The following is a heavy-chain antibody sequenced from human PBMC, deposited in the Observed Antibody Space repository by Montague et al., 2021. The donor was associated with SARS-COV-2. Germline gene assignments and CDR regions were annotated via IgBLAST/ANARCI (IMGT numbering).Heavy chain of an antibody. CDR2: INHSGST. Sequence: SETLSLTCAVYGGSFSGYYWSWIRQPPGKGLEWIGEINHSGSTNYNPSLKSRVTISVDTSKNQFSLKLSSVTAADTAVHYCARGLGRIEDVWGQGTTVTVSS. D-gene: IGHD1-26*01. V-gene: IGHV4-34*01. CDR1: GGSFSGYY. CDR3: ARGLGRIEDV. J-gene: IGHJ6*02.